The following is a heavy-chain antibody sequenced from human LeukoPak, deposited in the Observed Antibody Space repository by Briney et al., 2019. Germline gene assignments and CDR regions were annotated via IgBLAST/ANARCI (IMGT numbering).Heavy chain of an antibody. V-gene: IGHV3-30-3*02. CDR1: GFTFSSYA. D-gene: IGHD1-26*01. Sequence: GGSLRLSCAASGFTFSSYAMHWVRQAPGKGLEWVAVISYDGSNKYYADAVKGRFTISRDNSNNTLYLQMNSLRAEDTALYFCAKDRIIVIPGPYSWLDSWGQGALVTVSS. CDR3: AKDRIIVIPGPYSWLDS. CDR2: ISYDGSNK. J-gene: IGHJ5*01.